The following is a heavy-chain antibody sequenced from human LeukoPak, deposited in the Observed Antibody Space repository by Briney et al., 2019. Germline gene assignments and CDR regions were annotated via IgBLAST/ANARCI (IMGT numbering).Heavy chain of an antibody. J-gene: IGHJ5*02. CDR3: ARYCSSTSCRWFDL. Sequence: SETLSLTCTVSGGSISSGGYYWSWIRQHPGKGLEWIGYIYYTGSSYYNPSLKSRVIISVDTSKNQFSLKLNSVTAADTAVYYCARYCSSTSCRWFDLWGQGTLVTVSS. D-gene: IGHD2-2*01. V-gene: IGHV4-31*03. CDR1: GGSISSGGYY. CDR2: IYYTGSS.